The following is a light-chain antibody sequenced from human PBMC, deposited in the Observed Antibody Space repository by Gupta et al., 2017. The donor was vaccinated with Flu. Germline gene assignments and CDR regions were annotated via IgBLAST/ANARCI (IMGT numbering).Light chain of an antibody. CDR2: LGS. CDR1: QSLVYSNGYNY. CDR3: MQALRTPIT. J-gene: IGKJ4*01. V-gene: IGKV2-28*01. Sequence: DIVMTQSPLSLPVTPGEPASISCRSSQSLVYSNGYNYLNWYLQKPGQSPQLLIYLGSNRASGVPDRFSGSGSGTDFTLKISRVEAEDVGVYYCMQALRTPITFGGGTKVEIK.